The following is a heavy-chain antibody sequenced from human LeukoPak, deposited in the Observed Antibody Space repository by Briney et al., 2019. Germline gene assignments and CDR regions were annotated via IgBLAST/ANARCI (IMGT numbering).Heavy chain of an antibody. V-gene: IGHV3-53*05. CDR3: AREPWGSGRYFDY. CDR1: GFTVSSNY. Sequence: GGSLRLSCAASGFTVSSNYMSWVRQAPGKGLEWVSVIYSGGSTYYADSVKGRFTISRDNSKNTLYLQMNSLRAEDTAVYYCAREPWGSGRYFDYWGQGTLVTVSS. D-gene: IGHD7-27*01. CDR2: IYSGGST. J-gene: IGHJ4*02.